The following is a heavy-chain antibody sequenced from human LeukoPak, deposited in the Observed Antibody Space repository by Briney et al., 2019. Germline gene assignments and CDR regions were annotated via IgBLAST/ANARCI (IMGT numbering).Heavy chain of an antibody. CDR2: ISSSGGTI. CDR3: ARDLLWSGFYSRYYYMDV. V-gene: IGHV3-48*03. D-gene: IGHD3-3*01. Sequence: TGGSLRLSCAASGFTFNNYEMIWVRQAPGKGLQWVSYISSSGGTIYYADSVQGRFTISRDNAKNSLYLLMNSLRAEDTAVYYCARDLLWSGFYSRYYYMDVWGKGTTVTVSS. J-gene: IGHJ6*03. CDR1: GFTFNNYE.